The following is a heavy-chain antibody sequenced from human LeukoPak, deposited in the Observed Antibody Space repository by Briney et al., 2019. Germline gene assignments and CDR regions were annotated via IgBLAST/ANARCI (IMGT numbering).Heavy chain of an antibody. CDR3: ARDLSDYDSSGYPVDY. D-gene: IGHD3-22*01. CDR1: GYTFTSYG. CDR2: ISAYNGNT. J-gene: IGHJ4*02. V-gene: IGHV1-18*01. Sequence: ASVKVSCKASGYTFTSYGISWVRQAPGQGLEWMGWISAYNGNTNYAQKLQGRVTMTTDTSTSTAYMELRSLRSDDTAVYYCARDLSDYDSSGYPVDYWGQGTLVTVSS.